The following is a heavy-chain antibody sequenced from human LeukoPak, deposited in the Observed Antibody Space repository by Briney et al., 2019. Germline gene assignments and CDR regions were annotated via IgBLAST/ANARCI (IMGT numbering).Heavy chain of an antibody. V-gene: IGHV1-2*02. CDR2: INPNSGGT. Sequence: ASVKVSCKASGYTFTGYYMHWVRQAPGQGLEWMGWINPNSGGTNYAQKFQGRVTMTRDTSISTGYMELRSLRYDDTAVYYCARGYCSGGSCPRGGGMDVWGQGTTVTVSS. CDR1: GYTFTGYY. J-gene: IGHJ6*02. CDR3: ARGYCSGGSCPRGGGMDV. D-gene: IGHD2-15*01.